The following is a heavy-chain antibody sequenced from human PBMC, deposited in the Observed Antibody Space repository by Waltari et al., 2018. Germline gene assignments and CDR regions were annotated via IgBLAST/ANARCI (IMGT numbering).Heavy chain of an antibody. D-gene: IGHD1-1*01. V-gene: IGHV3-73*01. CDR2: IKSKANNYAT. CDR3: TSDTSRWDDYYHDY. Sequence: CPASGFVFSDSAIHWVRQASGKGLAWVGRIKSKANNYATTYGASVKGRFTISRDDSHSTVYLQMNSLRTEDTAVYFCTSDTSRWDDYYHDYWGQGTLVTVSS. CDR1: GFVFSDSA. J-gene: IGHJ4*02.